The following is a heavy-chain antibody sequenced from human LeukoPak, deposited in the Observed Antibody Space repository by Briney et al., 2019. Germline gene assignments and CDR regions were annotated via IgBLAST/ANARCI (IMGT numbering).Heavy chain of an antibody. CDR2: ISGSGGST. J-gene: IGHJ4*02. CDR3: AKEPYYYGSGSYSLFDY. Sequence: GGSLRLSCAASGFTFSSYAMSWVRQAPGKGLEWVSAISGSGGSTYYADSVKGRFTISRDNSKNTLYLQMNSLRAEDTAVYYCAKEPYYYGSGSYSLFDYWGQGTLVTVSS. CDR1: GFTFSSYA. V-gene: IGHV3-23*01. D-gene: IGHD3-10*01.